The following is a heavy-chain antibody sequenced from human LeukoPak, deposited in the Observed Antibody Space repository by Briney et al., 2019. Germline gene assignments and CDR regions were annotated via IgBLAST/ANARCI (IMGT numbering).Heavy chain of an antibody. CDR1: GFIFSSYA. J-gene: IGHJ6*04. D-gene: IGHD3-10*01. CDR2: ISYDGSNK. CDR3: AAYMVRGVIRTGAYYGMDV. V-gene: IGHV3-30*04. Sequence: GGSLRLSCAASGFIFSSYAMHWVRQAPGKGLEGVAVISYDGSNKYYADSVKGRFTTSRDNSKSTLYLQMNSLRTEDTAVYYCAAYMVRGVIRTGAYYGMDVWGKGTTVTVSS.